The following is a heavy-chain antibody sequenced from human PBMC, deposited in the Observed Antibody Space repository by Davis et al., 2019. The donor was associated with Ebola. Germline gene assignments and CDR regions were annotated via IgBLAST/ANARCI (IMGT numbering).Heavy chain of an antibody. CDR2: ISYDGSNK. CDR1: GFTFSSYG. D-gene: IGHD1-1*01. V-gene: IGHV3-30*18. J-gene: IGHJ5*02. CDR3: AKARTGTNPPYWFDP. Sequence: PGGSLRLSCAASGFTFSSYGMHWVRQAPGKGLEWVAVISYDGSNKYYADSVKGRFTISRDNSKNTLYLQMNSLRAEDTAVYYCAKARTGTNPPYWFDPWGQGTLVTVSS.